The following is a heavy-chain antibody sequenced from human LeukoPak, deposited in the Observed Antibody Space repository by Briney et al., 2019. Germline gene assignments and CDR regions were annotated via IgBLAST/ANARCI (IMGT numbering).Heavy chain of an antibody. CDR3: ARALGRRLSHYYYYMDV. Sequence: SETLSLTCAVYGGSFSGYYWGWIRQPPGRGLGWIGEINQSGSTNYNPPLKSRVTISVDTSKHRYSLKLSAVTAADTAVYYCARALGRRLSHYYYYMDVWGKGTTVTVSS. CDR2: INQSGST. D-gene: IGHD3-16*02. CDR1: GGSFSGYY. V-gene: IGHV4-34*01. J-gene: IGHJ6*03.